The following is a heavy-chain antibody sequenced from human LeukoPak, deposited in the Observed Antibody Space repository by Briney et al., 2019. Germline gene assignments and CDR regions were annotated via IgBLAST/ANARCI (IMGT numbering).Heavy chain of an antibody. V-gene: IGHV1-58*02. D-gene: IGHD2/OR15-2a*01. CDR2: IVVGSGNT. Sequence: SVKVSCKASGFTFTSSAMQWVRQARGQRLEWIGWIVVGSGNTNYAQKFQERVTITRDMSTSTAYMELSSLRSEDTAVYYCAAVLSPVGAFDIWGQGTMVTVSS. CDR1: GFTFTSSA. J-gene: IGHJ3*02. CDR3: AAVLSPVGAFDI.